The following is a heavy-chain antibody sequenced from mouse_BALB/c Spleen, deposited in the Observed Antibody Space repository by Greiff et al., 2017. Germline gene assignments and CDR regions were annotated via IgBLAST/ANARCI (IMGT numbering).Heavy chain of an antibody. CDR1: GYTFTSYW. D-gene: IGHD1-1*01. CDR3: ARGYYGSSPFAY. Sequence: VQLQQSGAELAKPGASVKMSCKASGYTFTSYWMHWVKQRPGQGLEWIGYINPSTGYTEYNQKFKDKATLTADKSSSTAYMQLSSLTSEDSAVYYCARGYYGSSPFAYWGQGTLVTVSA. J-gene: IGHJ3*01. V-gene: IGHV1-7*01. CDR2: INPSTGYT.